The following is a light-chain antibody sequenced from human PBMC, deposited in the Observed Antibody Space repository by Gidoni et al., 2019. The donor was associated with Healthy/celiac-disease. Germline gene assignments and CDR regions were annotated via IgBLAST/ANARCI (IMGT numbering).Light chain of an antibody. V-gene: IGKV1-39*01. Sequence: DIKMTQSPSSLSASVGDRGTITCRASQSISSYLNWYHQKPGKAPKLLIYAASSLQSGVPSRFSGSGSATDFTLTISSLQPEDFATYYCQQSYSTSALTFXGXTKVEIK. CDR2: AAS. J-gene: IGKJ4*01. CDR1: QSISSY. CDR3: QQSYSTSALT.